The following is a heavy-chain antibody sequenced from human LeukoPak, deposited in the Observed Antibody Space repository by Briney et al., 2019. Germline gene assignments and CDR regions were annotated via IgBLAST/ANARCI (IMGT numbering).Heavy chain of an antibody. V-gene: IGHV4-59*11. Sequence: SETLSPTCTVSGVSINSHYWSWIRQPPGKGLEWIGFIYDSGSANYKSSLESRVTMSVDTSKNQVSLKLASVTAADTAVYYCARVLQNYYHMDVWGKGTTVTVSS. D-gene: IGHD3-3*01. J-gene: IGHJ6*03. CDR2: IYDSGSA. CDR1: GVSINSHY. CDR3: ARVLQNYYHMDV.